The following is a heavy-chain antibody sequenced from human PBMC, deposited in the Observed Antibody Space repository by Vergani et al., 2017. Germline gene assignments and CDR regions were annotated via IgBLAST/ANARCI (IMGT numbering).Heavy chain of an antibody. V-gene: IGHV3-23*01. CDR1: GFTFNHYA. J-gene: IGHJ6*02. CDR3: AKANPRNSGYDYLDYYHAMDV. D-gene: IGHD5-12*01. Sequence: EVQLLESGGDLVQPGGSLRLSCAASGFTFNHYAMNWVRQAPGKGLEWVSGISGSGGSTYYAGSVKGRFTIPRDSSKNTLYLQMNSLSAGDTAVYYCAKANPRNSGYDYLDYYHAMDVWGQGTTVTVSS. CDR2: ISGSGGST.